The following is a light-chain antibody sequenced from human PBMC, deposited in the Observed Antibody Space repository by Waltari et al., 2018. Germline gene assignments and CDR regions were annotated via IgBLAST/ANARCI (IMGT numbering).Light chain of an antibody. CDR1: AANLRGNL. CDR3: ASWDDTLNGHWV. CDR2: RSD. Sequence: QPVLTQPPSVSGTPGQRVTISCSGRAANLRGNLINWYQQLPGTAPKLLTYRSDLRPSGVPDRFSGSKSGTSASLAISGLQSEDEADYFCASWDDTLNGHWVFGGGTKVTVL. J-gene: IGLJ3*02. V-gene: IGLV1-44*01.